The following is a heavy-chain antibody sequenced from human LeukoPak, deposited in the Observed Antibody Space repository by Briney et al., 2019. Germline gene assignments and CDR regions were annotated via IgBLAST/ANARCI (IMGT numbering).Heavy chain of an antibody. J-gene: IGHJ4*02. D-gene: IGHD6-19*01. CDR3: ARDKLGSGYSSDFDY. CDR2: IYTGGTT. Sequence: GGSLRLSCAASGFSGSSNYMNWVRRDPGKGLEWVSAIYTGGTTYYADSVKGRFTISRDNSKNTLYLQMNSLRAEDTAVYYCARDKLGSGYSSDFDYWGQGTLVTVSS. V-gene: IGHV3-66*02. CDR1: GFSGSSNY.